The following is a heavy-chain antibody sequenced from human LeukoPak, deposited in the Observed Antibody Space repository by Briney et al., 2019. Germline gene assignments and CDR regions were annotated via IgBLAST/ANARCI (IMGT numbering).Heavy chain of an antibody. V-gene: IGHV3-33*08. Sequence: GGSLRLSCVASGFTFSNYYMHWVRQAPGKGLEWVAMIWSDGSNQYYADSVKGRFTISRDNSKNTVYLQMDSLRAEDTAIYFCARDKGTRALDYWGQGVLVTVSS. CDR2: IWSDGSNQ. CDR3: ARDKGTRALDY. J-gene: IGHJ4*02. CDR1: GFTFSNYY. D-gene: IGHD1-1*01.